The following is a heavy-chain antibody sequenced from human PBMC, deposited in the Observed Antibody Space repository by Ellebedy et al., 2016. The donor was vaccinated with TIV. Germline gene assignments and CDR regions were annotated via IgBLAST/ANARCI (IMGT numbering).Heavy chain of an antibody. CDR3: AKDREWELLYYFDY. D-gene: IGHD1-26*01. CDR1: GFTFSSYT. V-gene: IGHV3-21*01. Sequence: GESLKISCAASGFTFSSYTMNWVRQAPGKGLEWVSSISSSSYIYYTDSVKGRFTISRDNAKNSLYLQMNSLRAEDTAVYYCAKDREWELLYYFDYWGQGTLVTVSS. J-gene: IGHJ4*02. CDR2: ISSSSYI.